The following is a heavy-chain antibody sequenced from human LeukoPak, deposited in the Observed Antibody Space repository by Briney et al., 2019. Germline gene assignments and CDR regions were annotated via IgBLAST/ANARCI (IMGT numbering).Heavy chain of an antibody. D-gene: IGHD3-22*01. CDR3: ARESAYYDSSGYQYPGY. J-gene: IGHJ4*02. CDR2: IYYSGST. Sequence: SETLSLTCTVSGGSISSYYWSWIRQPPGKGLEWIGYIYYSGSTNYNPSLKSRVTISVDTSKNQFSLKLSSVTAADTAVYYCARESAYYDSSGYQYPGYWGQGTLVTVSS. CDR1: GGSISSYY. V-gene: IGHV4-59*01.